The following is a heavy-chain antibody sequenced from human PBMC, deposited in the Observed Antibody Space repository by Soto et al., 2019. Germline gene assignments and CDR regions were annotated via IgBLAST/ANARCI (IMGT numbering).Heavy chain of an antibody. CDR2: INHSGST. J-gene: IGHJ6*03. CDR1: GGSFSGYY. Sequence: SETLSLTCAVYGGSFSGYYWSWIRQPPGKGLEWIGEINHSGSTNYNPSLKSRVTISVDTSKNQFSLKLSSVTAADAAVYYCARGIPEYDYKIYYYYYYRDVWGKGTTVTVSS. CDR3: ARGIPEYDYKIYYYYYYRDV. V-gene: IGHV4-34*01. D-gene: IGHD4-4*01.